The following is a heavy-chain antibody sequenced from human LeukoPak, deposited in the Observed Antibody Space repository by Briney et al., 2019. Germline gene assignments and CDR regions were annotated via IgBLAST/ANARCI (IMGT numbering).Heavy chain of an antibody. J-gene: IGHJ3*02. V-gene: IGHV1-18*01. CDR2: ISAYNGNT. CDR3: ARASNNAFDI. Sequence: GASVKVSCKASGYTFNSYGISWVRQAPGQGVEWMGWISAYNGNTNYAQKFQGRVTITADKSTSTAYMELSSLRSEDTAVYYCARASNNAFDIWGQGTMVTVSS. CDR1: GYTFNSYG.